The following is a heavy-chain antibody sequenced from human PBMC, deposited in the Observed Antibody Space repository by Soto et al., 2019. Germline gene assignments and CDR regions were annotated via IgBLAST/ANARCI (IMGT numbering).Heavy chain of an antibody. CDR2: IIPISETT. V-gene: IGHV1-69*06. J-gene: IGHJ6*02. Sequence: SVKVSCKASGGTFSSYAISWVRQAPGQGLEWMGGIIPISETTNYAQIFQGRVSIVADISTSTAYMELSRLRSEDTAVYYCARALLSHSYDSGGYDSYFHAMDVWGQGTPVTVSS. CDR1: GGTFSSYA. CDR3: ARALLSHSYDSGGYDSYFHAMDV. D-gene: IGHD3-22*01.